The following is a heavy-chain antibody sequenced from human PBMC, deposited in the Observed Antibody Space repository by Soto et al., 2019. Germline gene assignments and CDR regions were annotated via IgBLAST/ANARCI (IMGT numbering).Heavy chain of an antibody. CDR1: GYTFIRYG. CDR2: ISAYNDYT. V-gene: IGHV1-18*01. D-gene: IGHD3-16*01. CDR3: ARGCYYDNSGGKLSHYGLDV. Sequence: QVQLVQSAAEVKKPGASVKVSCKASGYTFIRYGITWVRQAPGQGLEWMGWISAYNDYTIYAQKLQGRVTMTTETSTRIVNLEPRGLKSDDTAVYYCARGCYYDNSGGKLSHYGLDVWGQGTSVTVSS. J-gene: IGHJ6*02.